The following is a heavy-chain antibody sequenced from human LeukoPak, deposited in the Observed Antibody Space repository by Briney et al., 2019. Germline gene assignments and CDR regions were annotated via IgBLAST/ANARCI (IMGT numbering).Heavy chain of an antibody. J-gene: IGHJ6*03. CDR2: ISAYNGNT. CDR3: AREIGYSGYEKNYYYYYYMDV. Sequence: ASVKVSCKASGYTFTSYGISWVRQAPGQGLEWMGWISAYNGNTNYAQKLQGRVTMTTDTSTSTAYMELRSLRSDDTAVYYCAREIGYSGYEKNYYYYYYMDVWGKGTTVTVSS. V-gene: IGHV1-18*01. D-gene: IGHD5-12*01. CDR1: GYTFTSYG.